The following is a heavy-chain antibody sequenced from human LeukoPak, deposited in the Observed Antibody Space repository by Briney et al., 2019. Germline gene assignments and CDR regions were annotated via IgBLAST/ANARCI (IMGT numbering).Heavy chain of an antibody. CDR2: INNDGSNA. V-gene: IGHV3-74*01. J-gene: IGHJ4*02. Sequence: GGSLRLSCAASGFTFSNYWMHWVRQAPGKGLIWVSRINNDGSNAAYADSVKGLFTISRDNAKNTLYLQMNSLRAEDTAVYYCAMTTVGFDYWGQGALVTVSS. CDR3: AMTTVGFDY. D-gene: IGHD4-23*01. CDR1: GFTFSNYW.